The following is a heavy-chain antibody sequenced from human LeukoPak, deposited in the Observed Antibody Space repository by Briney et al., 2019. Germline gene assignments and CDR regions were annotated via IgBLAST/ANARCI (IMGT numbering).Heavy chain of an antibody. CDR1: GYTFTSYG. CDR3: ARGLEMEVAAY. V-gene: IGHV1-8*01. Sequence: ASVKVSCKASGYTFTSYGINWVRQATGQGLEWMGWMNPNNGNTGYAQKFQGRLTMTRNTSISTAYMELSSLRSEDTAVYYCARGLEMEVAAYWGQGTLVIVSS. D-gene: IGHD5-24*01. J-gene: IGHJ4*02. CDR2: MNPNNGNT.